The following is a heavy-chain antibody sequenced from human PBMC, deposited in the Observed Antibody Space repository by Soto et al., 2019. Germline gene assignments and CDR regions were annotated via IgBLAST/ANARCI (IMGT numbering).Heavy chain of an antibody. CDR3: ATNPYYDFWSGSPGYGMDV. CDR2: IIPIFGTA. Sequence: QVQLVQSGAEVKKPGSSVKVSCKASGGTFSSYAISWVRQAPGQGVEWVGGIIPIFGTANYAQKFQGRVTITADESTSTAYMELSSLRSEDTAVYYCATNPYYDFWSGSPGYGMDVWGQGTTVTVSS. CDR1: GGTFSSYA. D-gene: IGHD3-3*01. V-gene: IGHV1-69*01. J-gene: IGHJ6*02.